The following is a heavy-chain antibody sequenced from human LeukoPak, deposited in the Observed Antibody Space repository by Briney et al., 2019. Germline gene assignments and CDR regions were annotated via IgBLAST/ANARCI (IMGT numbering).Heavy chain of an antibody. CDR1: GGTFSSYA. CDR2: IIPILGIA. J-gene: IGHJ3*02. D-gene: IGHD1-20*01. V-gene: IGHV1-69*04. Sequence: VASVKVSCKASGGTFSSYAISWVRQAPGQGLEWMGRIIPILGIANYAQKFQGRVTITADKSTSTAYMELSSLRSEDAAVYYCARVDTSITGDIWGQGTMVTVSS. CDR3: ARVDTSITGDI.